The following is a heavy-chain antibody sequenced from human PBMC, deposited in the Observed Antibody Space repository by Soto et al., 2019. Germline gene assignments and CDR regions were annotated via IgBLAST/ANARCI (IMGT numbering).Heavy chain of an antibody. Sequence: SETLSLTCTVSGGSISSGCYYWSWIRQHPGKGLEWIGYIYYSGSTYYDPSLKSRVTISVDTSKNQFSLKLSSVTAADTAVYYCASPRTVNQSHHRDYYYYYMDVWGKGTTVTAP. CDR1: GGSISSGCYY. J-gene: IGHJ6*03. D-gene: IGHD2-21*02. V-gene: IGHV4-31*03. CDR3: ASPRTVNQSHHRDYYYYYMDV. CDR2: IYYSGST.